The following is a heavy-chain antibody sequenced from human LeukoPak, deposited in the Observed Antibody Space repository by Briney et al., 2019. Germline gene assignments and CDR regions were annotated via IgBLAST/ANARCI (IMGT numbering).Heavy chain of an antibody. J-gene: IGHJ1*01. CDR2: FDPEDGET. V-gene: IGHV1-24*01. D-gene: IGHD3-22*01. CDR3: ATDLSSGYFSFQH. CDR1: GYTFTGYY. Sequence: ASVKVSCKASGYTFTGYYMHWVRQAPGQGLEWMGGFDPEDGETIYAQKFQGRVTMTEDTSTDTAYMELSSLRSEDTAVYYCATDLSSGYFSFQHWGQGTLVTVSS.